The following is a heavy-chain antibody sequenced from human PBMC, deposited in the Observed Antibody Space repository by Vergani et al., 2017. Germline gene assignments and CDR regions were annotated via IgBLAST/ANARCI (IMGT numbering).Heavy chain of an antibody. Sequence: QVQMQESGPGLVKSSETLSLTCSVSFDSIRNLYCNWIRQPPGKGLEWIGSIHYSENTNYNPSLKTRVTISVDTSKNQFSLTLTSVTAADTAVYFCARASFRALVGYYYYIDVWGKGKTVVVSS. CDR1: FDSIRNLY. D-gene: IGHD3-16*01. CDR3: ARASFRALVGYYYYIDV. J-gene: IGHJ6*03. V-gene: IGHV4-59*11. CDR2: IHYSENT.